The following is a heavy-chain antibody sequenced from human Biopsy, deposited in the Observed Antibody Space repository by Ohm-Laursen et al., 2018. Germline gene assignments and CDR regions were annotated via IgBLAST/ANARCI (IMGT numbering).Heavy chain of an antibody. CDR2: ISWNSVSV. CDR1: GFTFAHYA. CDR3: AKASGYSSGWPIDY. Sequence: SLRLSCSASGFTFAHYAMNWVRQAPGKGLEWVSGISWNSVSVVYADSVKGRFTISRDNAKNSLYLQMHSLRAEDTAFYYCAKASGYSSGWPIDYWGQGNLVTVSS. J-gene: IGHJ4*02. V-gene: IGHV3-9*01. D-gene: IGHD6-19*01.